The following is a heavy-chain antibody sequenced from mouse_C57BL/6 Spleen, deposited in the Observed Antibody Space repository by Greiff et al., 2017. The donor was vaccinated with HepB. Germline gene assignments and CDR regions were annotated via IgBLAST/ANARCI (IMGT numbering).Heavy chain of an antibody. CDR2: IDPSDSYT. D-gene: IGHD2-3*01. CDR3: ARGWVYDGYLPWFAY. CDR1: GYTFTSYW. Sequence: VQLQQSGAELVMPGASVKLSCKASGYTFTSYWMHWVKQRPGQGLEWIGEIDPSDSYTNYNQKFKGKSTLTVYKSSSTAYMQLSSLTSEDSAVYDCARGWVYDGYLPWFAYWGQGTLVTVSA. J-gene: IGHJ3*01. V-gene: IGHV1-69*01.